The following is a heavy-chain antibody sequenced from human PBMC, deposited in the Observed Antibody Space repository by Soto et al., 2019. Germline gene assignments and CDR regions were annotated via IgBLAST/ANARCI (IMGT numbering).Heavy chain of an antibody. V-gene: IGHV1-18*04. CDR3: ARVNTGRHGYYYAMDV. CDR2: ISSNNGDT. J-gene: IGHJ6*02. D-gene: IGHD1-26*01. Sequence: ASVKVSCKASGYTFTSYGIIWVRQAPGQGLVWMGWISSNNGDTRYVQKFQGRVTMTTDTSTSTAYMELRSLTSDDTAVYFCARVNTGRHGYYYAMDVWGQGTTVTVSS. CDR1: GYTFTSYG.